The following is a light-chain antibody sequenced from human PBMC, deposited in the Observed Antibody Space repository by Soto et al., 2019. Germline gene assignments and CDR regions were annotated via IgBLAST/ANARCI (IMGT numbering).Light chain of an antibody. CDR2: KAS. CDR1: QSISSW. J-gene: IGKJ1*01. Sequence: KESQSPSTLSSFVGDRVTITCRASQSISSWLAWYLQKRGNASKHLIYKASNLQSGVPSRFSGSGSGTEFTLNISRLPGDDLATYYCQQYETFSGTFAPGTKV. V-gene: IGKV1-5*03. CDR3: QQYETFSGT.